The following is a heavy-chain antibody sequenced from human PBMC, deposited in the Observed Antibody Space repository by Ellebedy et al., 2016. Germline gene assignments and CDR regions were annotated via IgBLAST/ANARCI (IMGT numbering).Heavy chain of an antibody. CDR1: GGSNSSSSYY. D-gene: IGHD3-22*01. V-gene: IGHV4-39*07. Sequence: SETLSLXXTVSGGSNSSSSYYWGWIRQPPGKGLEWIGSIYYSGSTYYNPSLKSRVTISVDTSKNQFSLKLSSVTAADTAVYYCARDRRGNYYDSSGYPRPEGHYFDYWGQGTLVTVSS. J-gene: IGHJ4*02. CDR3: ARDRRGNYYDSSGYPRPEGHYFDY. CDR2: IYYSGST.